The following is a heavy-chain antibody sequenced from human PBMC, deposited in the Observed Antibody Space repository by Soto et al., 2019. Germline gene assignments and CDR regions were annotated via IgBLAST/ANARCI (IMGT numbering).Heavy chain of an antibody. V-gene: IGHV5-51*01. CDR3: ARHGPRVYYDNSDYYYYGMDV. J-gene: IGHJ6*02. CDR2: IYPGDSDT. Sequence: GESLKISGKGSGYSFTIYWIGWVLQMPGKGLEWMGIIYPGDSDTRYSPSFQGQVTISADKSISTAYLQWSSLKASDTAMYYCARHGPRVYYDNSDYYYYGMDVWGQGTTVTVSS. CDR1: GYSFTIYW. D-gene: IGHD3-22*01.